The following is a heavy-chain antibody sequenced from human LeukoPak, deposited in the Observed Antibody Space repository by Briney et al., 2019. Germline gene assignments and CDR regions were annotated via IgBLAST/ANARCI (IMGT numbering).Heavy chain of an antibody. CDR2: IIPIFGTA. CDR3: ARAVGRWLQFDY. Sequence: SVKVSCKASGGTFSGYAISWVRQAPGQGLEWMGGIIPIFGTANYAQKFQGRVTITTDESTSTAYMELSSLRSEDTAVYYCARAVGRWLQFDYWGQGTLVTVSS. CDR1: GGTFSGYA. V-gene: IGHV1-69*05. J-gene: IGHJ4*02. D-gene: IGHD5-24*01.